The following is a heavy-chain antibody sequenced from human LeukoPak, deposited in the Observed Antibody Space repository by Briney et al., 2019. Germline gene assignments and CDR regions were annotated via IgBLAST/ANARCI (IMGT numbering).Heavy chain of an antibody. CDR1: GGSISSSSYY. CDR2: IYYSGST. J-gene: IGHJ1*01. V-gene: IGHV4-39*01. CDR3: ARRPYSGSYYVRGYFQH. Sequence: PSGTLSLTCAVSGGSISSSSYYWGWIRQPPGKGLEWIGSIYYSGSTYYNPSLKRRVTISVDTSKNQFSLKLSSVTAADTAVYYCARRPYSGSYYVRGYFQHWGQGTLVTVSS. D-gene: IGHD1-26*01.